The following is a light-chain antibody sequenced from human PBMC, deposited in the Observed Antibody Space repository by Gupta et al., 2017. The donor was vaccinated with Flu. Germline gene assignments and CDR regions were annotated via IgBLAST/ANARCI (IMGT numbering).Light chain of an antibody. J-gene: IGKJ2*03. V-gene: IGKV3-15*01. CDR1: QSVSSN. Sequence: EILMTQSPATLPVSPGERATLSCRASQSVSSNLAWYQQKPGQAPRLLIYGASTRAIGIPARFSGSGSGTEFNLTISSRQSEDFAVYYCQQYNNGRPMYSFGQGTKLEIK. CDR3: QQYNNGRPMYS. CDR2: GAS.